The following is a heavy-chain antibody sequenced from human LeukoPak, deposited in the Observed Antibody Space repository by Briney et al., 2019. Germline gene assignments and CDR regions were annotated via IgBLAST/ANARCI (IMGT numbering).Heavy chain of an antibody. CDR1: GGSISSYY. CDR3: ARIYDVSGYYFDY. V-gene: IGHV4-59*08. Sequence: PSETLSLTCTVSGGSISSYYWSWIRQPPGKGLEWIGYIYYSGSTNYNPSLKSRVTISVDTSKNHFSLKLSSVTAADTAVYYCARIYDVSGYYFDYWGQGTLVTVSS. J-gene: IGHJ4*02. CDR2: IYYSGST. D-gene: IGHD3-22*01.